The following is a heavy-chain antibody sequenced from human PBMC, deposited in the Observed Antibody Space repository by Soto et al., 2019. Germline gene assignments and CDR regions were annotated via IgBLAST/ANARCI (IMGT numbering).Heavy chain of an antibody. V-gene: IGHV3-23*01. CDR3: AKDKYSSGWNVFDY. J-gene: IGHJ4*02. Sequence: VESLRLSCEASGFTFRSYAMSWIRQAPGKGLEWVSAISGSGGSTYYADSVKGRFTISRDNSKNTLYLQMNSLRAEDTAVYYCAKDKYSSGWNVFDYWGQGTPVTVSS. CDR1: GFTFRSYA. D-gene: IGHD6-19*01. CDR2: ISGSGGST.